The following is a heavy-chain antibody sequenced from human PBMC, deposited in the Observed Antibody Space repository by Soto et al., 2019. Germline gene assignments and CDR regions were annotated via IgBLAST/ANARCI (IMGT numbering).Heavy chain of an antibody. J-gene: IGHJ5*02. CDR1: GFTFSDYY. Sequence: GGSLRLSCAASGFTFSDYYMSWIRQAPGKGLEWVSYISSSGSTIYYADSVKGRFTISRDNAKNSLYLQMNSLRAEDTAVYYCASSCSGGSCYGVWFDPWGQGTLVTVSS. CDR2: ISSSGSTI. CDR3: ASSCSGGSCYGVWFDP. D-gene: IGHD2-15*01. V-gene: IGHV3-11*01.